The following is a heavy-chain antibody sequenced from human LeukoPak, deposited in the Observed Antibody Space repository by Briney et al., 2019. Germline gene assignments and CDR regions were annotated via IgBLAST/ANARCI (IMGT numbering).Heavy chain of an antibody. CDR3: SRGWLQQGFDS. CDR2: TYYSSNWYN. V-gene: IGHV6-1*01. CDR1: GDSVSSNNAG. J-gene: IGHJ4*02. D-gene: IGHD5-24*01. Sequence: SQTLSLTCAISGDSVSSNNAGWNWIRQSPSRGLEWLGGTYYSSNWYNNYALSVKSRITINADTSKNQFSLQLNSVTPEDTAVYYCSRGWLQQGFDSWGQGTLVTVSS.